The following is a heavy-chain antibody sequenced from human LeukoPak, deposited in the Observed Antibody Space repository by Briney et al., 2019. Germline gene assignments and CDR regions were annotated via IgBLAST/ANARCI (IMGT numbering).Heavy chain of an antibody. CDR3: ATPTRSGWYGGGGYYYGMDV. CDR2: INAGNGNT. J-gene: IGHJ6*02. V-gene: IGHV1-3*01. CDR1: GYTFTSYA. Sequence: ASVKVSCTASGYTFTSYAMHWVRQAPGQRLEWMGWINAGNGNTKYSQKFQGRVTITRDTSASTAYMELSSLRSEDTAVYYCATPTRSGWYGGGGYYYGMDVWGQGTTVTVSS. D-gene: IGHD6-19*01.